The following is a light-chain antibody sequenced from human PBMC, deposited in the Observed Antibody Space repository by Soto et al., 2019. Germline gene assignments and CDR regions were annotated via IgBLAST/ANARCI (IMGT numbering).Light chain of an antibody. CDR3: SSYTSSSNYV. V-gene: IGLV2-14*01. J-gene: IGLJ1*01. Sequence: QAVVTQPASVSGSPGQSITISCTGTSSDVGGYNYVSWYQQHPGKAPKLMIYDVSNRPSGVSNRFSGSKSGNTASLTISGLQAEDEADYYCSSYTSSSNYVFGTGTKLTVL. CDR1: SSDVGGYNY. CDR2: DVS.